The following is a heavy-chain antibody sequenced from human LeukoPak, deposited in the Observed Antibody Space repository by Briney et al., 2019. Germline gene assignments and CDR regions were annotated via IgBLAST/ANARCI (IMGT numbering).Heavy chain of an antibody. CDR1: PVTFGTSA. V-gene: IGHV3-23*01. CDR2: VSTGGTNT. J-gene: IGHJ4*02. D-gene: IGHD2-15*01. Sequence: TGGSLRLSCVGSPVTFGTSAMSWVRQAPGKGLEWVSAVSTGGTNTHYADSVEGRFTISRDNSKDTLYLHMDSLRVEDTAQYFCARINCSGGTCYDYFDDWGQGTLVTVSS. CDR3: ARINCSGGTCYDYFDD.